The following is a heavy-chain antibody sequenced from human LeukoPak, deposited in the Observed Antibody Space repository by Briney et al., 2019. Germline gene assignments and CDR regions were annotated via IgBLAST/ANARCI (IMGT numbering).Heavy chain of an antibody. CDR2: IDWDDDK. Sequence: ESGPALVKPTQTLTLTCTFSGFSLSPSGMCVSWIRQPPGKALEWLARIDWDDDKYYSTSLKTRLTISKDTSKNQVVLTMTNMDPVDTATYYCARSSYYGDYAPGAFDIWGQGTMVTVSS. D-gene: IGHD4-17*01. J-gene: IGHJ3*02. CDR1: GFSLSPSGMC. CDR3: ARSSYYGDYAPGAFDI. V-gene: IGHV2-70*11.